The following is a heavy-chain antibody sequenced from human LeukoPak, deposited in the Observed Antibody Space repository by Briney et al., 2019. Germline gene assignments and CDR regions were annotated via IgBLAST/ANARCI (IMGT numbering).Heavy chain of an antibody. V-gene: IGHV1-2*02. D-gene: IGHD3-22*01. CDR2: INPNHGDT. CDR3: AKDPTDFDSSGQTYFDY. Sequence: ASVKVSCKASGYTFTGYYMHWVRQAPGQGLEWMGWINPNHGDTNYAQKFQGRVAMTRDTSISTAYMELNRLRSDDTAVYYCAKDPTDFDSSGQTYFDYWGQGSLVTVSS. J-gene: IGHJ4*02. CDR1: GYTFTGYY.